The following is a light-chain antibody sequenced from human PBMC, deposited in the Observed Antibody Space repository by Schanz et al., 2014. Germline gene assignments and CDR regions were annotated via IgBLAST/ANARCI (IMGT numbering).Light chain of an antibody. CDR3: SSYTSSITLV. CDR2: DVD. J-gene: IGLJ3*02. CDR1: SNDVGGYNY. V-gene: IGLV2-14*01. Sequence: QSALTQPASVSGSPGQSITISCTGTSNDVGGYNYVSWYQQHPGKAPQLMIYDVDNRPSGVSNRFSGSKSGNTASLTISGLQAEDEADYYCSSYTSSITLVFGGGTKLTVL.